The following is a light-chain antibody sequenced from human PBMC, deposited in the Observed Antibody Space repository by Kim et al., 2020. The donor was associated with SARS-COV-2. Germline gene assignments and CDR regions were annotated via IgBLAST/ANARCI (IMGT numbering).Light chain of an antibody. J-gene: IGLJ1*01. V-gene: IGLV3-1*01. Sequence: SYELTQPPSVSVSPGQTASITCSGDKLGDKYACWYQQKPGQSPVLVIYHDSKRPSGIPERFSGSNSGNTATLTISGTQAMDEADYYCQAWDSSTEVFGTGTKVT. CDR3: QAWDSSTEV. CDR1: KLGDKY. CDR2: HDS.